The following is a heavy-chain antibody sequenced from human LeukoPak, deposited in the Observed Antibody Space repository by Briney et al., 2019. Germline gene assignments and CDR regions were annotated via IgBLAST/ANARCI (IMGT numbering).Heavy chain of an antibody. J-gene: IGHJ6*03. CDR2: ISSSSSYI. Sequence: GGSLRLSCAASGFTFSSYSMNWVRQAPGKGLEWVSSISSSSSYIYYADSVKGRFTISRDNAKNSLYLQMNSLRAEDTAVYYCAKSGARRNGSGSYYYYYYMDVWGKGTTVTISS. V-gene: IGHV3-21*04. CDR1: GFTFSSYS. CDR3: AKSGARRNGSGSYYYYYYMDV. D-gene: IGHD3-10*01.